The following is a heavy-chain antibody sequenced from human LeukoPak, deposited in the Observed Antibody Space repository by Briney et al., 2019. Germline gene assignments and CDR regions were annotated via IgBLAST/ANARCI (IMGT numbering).Heavy chain of an antibody. J-gene: IGHJ4*02. CDR1: GDSISSSSYY. Sequence: TSETLSLTCTVSGDSISSSSYYWGWIRQPPGKGLERIGSIYYSGSTYYNPSLKSRVTISLDTSKNQFSLKLSSVTAADTAVYYCARRAKKRLSRYCSSTSCYAYPFDYWGQGTLVTVSS. D-gene: IGHD2-2*01. CDR2: IYYSGST. CDR3: ARRAKKRLSRYCSSTSCYAYPFDY. V-gene: IGHV4-39*07.